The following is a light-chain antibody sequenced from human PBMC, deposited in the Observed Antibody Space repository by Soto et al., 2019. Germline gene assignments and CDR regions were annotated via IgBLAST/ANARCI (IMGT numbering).Light chain of an antibody. V-gene: IGKV1-33*01. CDR3: QQYDDLPLT. CDR1: HDISNF. CDR2: DAS. J-gene: IGKJ4*01. Sequence: DIQMTQSPSSLSASVGDRVTITCQASHDISNFLNWYQQKPGKAPKLLIYDASNLETGVPSNFSGSGSGTDFTFTISSLQAEDIATYYCQQYDDLPLTFGGGTKVEIK.